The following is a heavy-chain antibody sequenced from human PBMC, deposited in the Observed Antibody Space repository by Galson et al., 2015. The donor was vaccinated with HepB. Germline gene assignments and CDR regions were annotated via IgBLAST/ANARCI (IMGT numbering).Heavy chain of an antibody. V-gene: IGHV3-13*05. J-gene: IGHJ6*02. CDR2: IGTAGDP. Sequence: SLRLSCAASGFTFSSYDMHWVRQATGKGLEWVSAIGTAGDPYYPGSVKGRFTISRENAKNSLYLRMNSLRAGDTAVYYCARAYYDFWSGYYGYYYGMDVWGQGTTVTVSS. D-gene: IGHD3-3*01. CDR3: ARAYYDFWSGYYGYYYGMDV. CDR1: GFTFSSYD.